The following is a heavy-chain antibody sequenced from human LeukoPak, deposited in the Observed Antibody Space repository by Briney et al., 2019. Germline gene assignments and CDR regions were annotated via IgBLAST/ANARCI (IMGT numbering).Heavy chain of an antibody. CDR1: GGTFSSYA. J-gene: IGHJ3*02. CDR3: ARDDYYDSSGYYRAWAFDI. CDR2: IIPILGIA. Sequence: GASVKVSCKASGGTFSSYAISWVRQAPGQGLEWMGRIIPILGIANYAQKFQGRDTITADKSTSTAYMELSSLRSEDTAVYYCARDDYYDSSGYYRAWAFDIWGQGTMVTVSS. D-gene: IGHD3-22*01. V-gene: IGHV1-69*04.